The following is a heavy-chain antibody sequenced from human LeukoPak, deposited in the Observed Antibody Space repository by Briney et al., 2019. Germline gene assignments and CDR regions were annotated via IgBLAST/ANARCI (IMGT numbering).Heavy chain of an antibody. CDR2: ISGSGGST. J-gene: IGHJ4*02. D-gene: IGHD3-22*01. CDR3: AKAQYYYDSSGIDY. Sequence: GGSLRLSCAASGFTFSNYGMNWVRQAPGKGLEWVSVISGSGGSTYHADSVKGRFTISRENSKNTLYLQMNSLRAEDTAVYYCAKAQYYYDSSGIDYWGQGTLVTVSS. CDR1: GFTFSNYG. V-gene: IGHV3-23*01.